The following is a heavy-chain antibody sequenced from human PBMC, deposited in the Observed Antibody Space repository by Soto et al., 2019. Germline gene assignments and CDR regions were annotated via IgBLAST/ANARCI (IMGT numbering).Heavy chain of an antibody. J-gene: IGHJ4*02. CDR3: AKDLKKNYYGSGSYYIPLYCFDY. CDR2: ISGSGGST. CDR1: GFTFSSYA. Sequence: EVQLLESGGGLVQPGGSLRLSCAASGFTFSSYAMSWVRQAPGKGLEWVSAISGSGGSTYYADSVKGRFTISRDNSKNTLDLQMNSLRAEDTAVYYCAKDLKKNYYGSGSYYIPLYCFDYWGQGTLVTVSS. V-gene: IGHV3-23*01. D-gene: IGHD3-10*01.